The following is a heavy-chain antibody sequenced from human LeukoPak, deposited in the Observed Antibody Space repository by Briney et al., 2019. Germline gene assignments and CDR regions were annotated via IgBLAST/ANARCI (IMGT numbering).Heavy chain of an antibody. CDR1: GYTFTGYY. CDR2: INPNSGGT. CDR3: AREARALSHFDY. Sequence: ASVKVSCKASGYTFTGYYMHWVRQAPGQGLGWMGWINPNSGGTNYAQKFQGRVTMTRDTSISTAYMELSRLRSDDTAVYYCAREARALSHFDYWGQGTLVTVSS. V-gene: IGHV1-2*02. J-gene: IGHJ4*02.